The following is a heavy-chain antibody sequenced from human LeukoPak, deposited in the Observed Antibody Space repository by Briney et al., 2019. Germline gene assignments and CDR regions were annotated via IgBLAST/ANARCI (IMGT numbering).Heavy chain of an antibody. CDR2: IKSKTDGGTT. V-gene: IGHV3-15*01. CDR1: GFTFSNAW. J-gene: IGHJ4*02. CDR3: AKHPYDILTGYYISYYFDC. Sequence: GGSLRLSCAASGFTFSNAWMSWVRQAPGKGLEWVGRIKSKTDGGTTDYAAPVKGRFTISRDDSKNTLYLQMNSLRAEDTAVYYCAKHPYDILTGYYISYYFDCWGQGTLVTVSS. D-gene: IGHD3-9*01.